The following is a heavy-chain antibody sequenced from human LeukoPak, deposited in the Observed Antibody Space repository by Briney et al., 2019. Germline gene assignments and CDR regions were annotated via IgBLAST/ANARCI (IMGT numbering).Heavy chain of an antibody. CDR2: INPNSGGT. CDR1: GYTFTGYY. V-gene: IGHV1-2*04. J-gene: IGHJ5*02. Sequence: ASVKVSCKASGYTFTGYYMHWVRQAPGQGLEWMGWINPNSGGTNYAQKFQGWVTMTRDTSISTAYMELSRLRSDDTAVYYCARGGFYYYGSGSSPNWFDPWGQGTLVTVSS. D-gene: IGHD3-10*01. CDR3: ARGGFYYYGSGSSPNWFDP.